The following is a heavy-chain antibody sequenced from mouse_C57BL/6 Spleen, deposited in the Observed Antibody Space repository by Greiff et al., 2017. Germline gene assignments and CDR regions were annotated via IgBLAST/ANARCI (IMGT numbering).Heavy chain of an antibody. CDR1: GFTFSDYG. Sequence: EVKLMESGGGLVKPGGSLKLSCAASGFTFSDYGMHWVRQAPEKWLALVAYISSGSSTIYYADTVKCRFTISRDNAKNTLFLQMTSLGSEDTAMYYCARQDYGSSFDYWGQGTTLTVSS. D-gene: IGHD1-1*01. J-gene: IGHJ2*01. V-gene: IGHV5-17*01. CDR3: ARQDYGSSFDY. CDR2: ISSGSSTI.